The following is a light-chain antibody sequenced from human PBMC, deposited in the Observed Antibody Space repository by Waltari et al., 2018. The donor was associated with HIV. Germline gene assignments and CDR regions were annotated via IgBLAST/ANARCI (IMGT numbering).Light chain of an antibody. CDR1: KIGSKN. CDR2: YDS. CDR3: QVWDTDSDHVI. V-gene: IGLV3-21*04. J-gene: IGLJ2*01. Sequence: SYLLTQPPSVSVVPGKTASFTCGGKKIGSKNVHWYQQKPGQAPVLVISYDSDRPSGIPERFSGSNSGSTATLTISRVEAGDEADYYCQVWDTDSDHVIFGGGTKLTVL.